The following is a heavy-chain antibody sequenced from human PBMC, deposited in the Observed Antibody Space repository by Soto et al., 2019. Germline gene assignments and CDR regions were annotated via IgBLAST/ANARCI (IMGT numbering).Heavy chain of an antibody. Sequence: QVQLQESGPGLVKPSQTLSLTCTVSGGSISSGGYYWSWIRQHPGKGLEWIGYIYYSGSTYYNPSLNSLVTISVDTSKNQFSLKLSSVTAADTAVYYCAREDYDSAFDIWGQGTMVTVSS. CDR2: IYYSGST. D-gene: IGHD3-22*01. CDR1: GGSISSGGYY. CDR3: AREDYDSAFDI. J-gene: IGHJ3*02. V-gene: IGHV4-31*01.